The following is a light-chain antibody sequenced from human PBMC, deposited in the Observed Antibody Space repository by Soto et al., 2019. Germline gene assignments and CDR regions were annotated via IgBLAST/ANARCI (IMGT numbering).Light chain of an antibody. CDR3: QQYYNWPLT. Sequence: EIVMTQSPATLSVSPGERATLSCRASQSVSRNLAWYQQKPGQAPRIXIYGTSTRATGIPARFSGSGSGTDFTLTISSLQSEDVAVYYCQQYYNWPLTFGGGTKVDIK. V-gene: IGKV3D-15*01. CDR2: GTS. CDR1: QSVSRN. J-gene: IGKJ4*01.